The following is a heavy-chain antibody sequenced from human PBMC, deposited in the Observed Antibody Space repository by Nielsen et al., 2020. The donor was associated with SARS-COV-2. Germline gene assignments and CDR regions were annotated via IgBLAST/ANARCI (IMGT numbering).Heavy chain of an antibody. V-gene: IGHV3-30*03. J-gene: IGHJ4*02. CDR2: ISYDGSNK. CDR3: ARVRMGSSSWYYDY. Sequence: GGSLRLSCAASGFTFSSYGMHWVRQAPGKGLEWVAVISYDGSNKYYADSVKGRFTISRENAKNSLYLQMNSLRAGDTAVYYCARVRMGSSSWYYDYWGQGTLVTVSS. CDR1: GFTFSSYG. D-gene: IGHD6-13*01.